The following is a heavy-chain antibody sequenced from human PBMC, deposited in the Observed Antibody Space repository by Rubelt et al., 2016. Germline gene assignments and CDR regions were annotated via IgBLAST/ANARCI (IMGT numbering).Heavy chain of an antibody. CDR3: ARDSYYYDSSGYSPGVGYFDY. Sequence: SLKSRVTISVDTSKNQFSLKLSPVTAADTAVYYCARDSYYYDSSGYSPGVGYFDYWGQGTLVTVSS. V-gene: IGHV4-4*08. J-gene: IGHJ4*02. D-gene: IGHD3-22*01.